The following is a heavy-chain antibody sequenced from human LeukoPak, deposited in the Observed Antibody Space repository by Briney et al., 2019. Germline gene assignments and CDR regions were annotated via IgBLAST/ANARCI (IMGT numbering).Heavy chain of an antibody. CDR1: GYSFTSYW. CDR2: IYPGDSDT. J-gene: IGHJ4*02. V-gene: IGHV5-51*01. D-gene: IGHD3-9*01. Sequence: GASLQISCKGSGYSFTSYWIGWVRPLPGKGLEWMGIIYPGDSDTRYTPSFQGQVTISADKSISTAYLQWSSLKASDTAMYYCARHSIWSWLYDYWGQGTLVTVSS. CDR3: ARHSIWSWLYDY.